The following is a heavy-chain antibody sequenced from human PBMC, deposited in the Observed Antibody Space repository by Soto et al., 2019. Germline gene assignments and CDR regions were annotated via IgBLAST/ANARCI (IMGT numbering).Heavy chain of an antibody. V-gene: IGHV3-33*01. J-gene: IGHJ6*02. CDR1: GFTFSSYG. D-gene: IGHD2-2*01. CDR3: ARQYPQLYYGMDV. CDR2: IWYDGSNK. Sequence: GGSLRLSCAASGFTFSSYGMHWVRQAPGKGLEWVAVIWYDGSNKYYADSVKGRFTISRDNSKNTLYLQMNSLRAEDTAVYYCARQYPQLYYGMDVWGQGTTVTVSS.